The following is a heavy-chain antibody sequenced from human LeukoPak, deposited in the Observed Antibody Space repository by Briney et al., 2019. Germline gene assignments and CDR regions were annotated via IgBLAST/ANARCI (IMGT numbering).Heavy chain of an antibody. CDR3: ARGENYDFWSGYSSFFDY. D-gene: IGHD3-3*01. CDR1: GFTFSSYW. CDR2: ISGSGGST. Sequence: GGSLRLSCVASGFTFSSYWMTWVRQAPGKGLEWVSSISGSGGSTYYADSVKGRFTISRDNSKNTLYLQMNSLRAEATAVYYCARGENYDFWSGYSSFFDYWGQGTLVTVSS. V-gene: IGHV3-23*01. J-gene: IGHJ4*02.